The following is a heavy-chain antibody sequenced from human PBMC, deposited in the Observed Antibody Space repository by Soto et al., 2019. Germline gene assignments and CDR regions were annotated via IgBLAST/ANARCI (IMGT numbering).Heavy chain of an antibody. Sequence: PSETLSLTCTVSGGSISSGGYYWSWIRQHPGKGLEWIGYIYYSGSTYYNPSLKSRVTISVDTSKNQFSLKLSSVTAADTAVYYCARRYAVAGYFFDYWGQGTLVNVS. D-gene: IGHD6-19*01. J-gene: IGHJ4*02. CDR3: ARRYAVAGYFFDY. CDR2: IYYSGST. CDR1: GGSISSGGYY. V-gene: IGHV4-31*03.